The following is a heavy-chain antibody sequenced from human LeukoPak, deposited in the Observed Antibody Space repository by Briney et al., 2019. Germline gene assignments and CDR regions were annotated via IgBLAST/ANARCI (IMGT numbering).Heavy chain of an antibody. D-gene: IGHD5-18*01. CDR1: EFTFSTYG. CDR2: ISYDGSNK. CDR3: GRDLLGYSYDAYYFDF. V-gene: IGHV3-30*03. Sequence: GRSLRLSCAASEFTFSTYGMHWVRQAPGKGLEWVAVISYDGSNKYYADSVKGRFTISRDNSKNTLYLQMNSLRAEDTAVYYCGRDLLGYSYDAYYFDFWGQGTLVTVSS. J-gene: IGHJ4*02.